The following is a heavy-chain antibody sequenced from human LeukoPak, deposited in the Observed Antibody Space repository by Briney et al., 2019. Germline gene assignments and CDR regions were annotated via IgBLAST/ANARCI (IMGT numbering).Heavy chain of an antibody. Sequence: ASVKVSCKASGYTFTSYGISWVRQAPGQGLEWMGWISAYNGNTNYAQKFQERVTITRDMSTSTAYMELSSLRSEDTAVYYCAAAETITFGGVIVDDAFDIWGQGTMVTVSS. CDR1: GYTFTSYG. D-gene: IGHD3-16*02. J-gene: IGHJ3*02. CDR3: AAAETITFGGVIVDDAFDI. CDR2: ISAYNGNT. V-gene: IGHV1-18*01.